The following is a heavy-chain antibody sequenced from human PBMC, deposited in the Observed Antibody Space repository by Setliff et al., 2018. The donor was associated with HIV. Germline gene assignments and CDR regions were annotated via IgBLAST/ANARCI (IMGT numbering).Heavy chain of an antibody. CDR1: GYTFTSYG. Sequence: ASVKVSCKASGYTFTSYGISWVRQAPGQGLEWMGWISAYNGNTNYAQKFQGRVTMTRDTSTSTVFMDLSSLRSEDTAVYYCAGIRGGDAFDIWGQGTMVTVSS. CDR2: ISAYNGNT. CDR3: AGIRGGDAFDI. J-gene: IGHJ3*02. D-gene: IGHD3-10*01. V-gene: IGHV1-18*01.